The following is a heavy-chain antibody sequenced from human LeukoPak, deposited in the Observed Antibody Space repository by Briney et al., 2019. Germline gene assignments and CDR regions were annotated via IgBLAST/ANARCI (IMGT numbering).Heavy chain of an antibody. D-gene: IGHD2-15*01. Sequence: GGSLRLSCAASGFSLTTYWMTWVRQSPGKGLEWVANIKEDGSEKYYVDSVEGRFAISRDIAKNSLYLQMNSLRVEDTAVYYCARYCSGGSCYSDWFDPWGQGTLVTVSS. J-gene: IGHJ5*02. CDR3: ARYCSGGSCYSDWFDP. CDR2: IKEDGSEK. CDR1: GFSLTTYW. V-gene: IGHV3-7*03.